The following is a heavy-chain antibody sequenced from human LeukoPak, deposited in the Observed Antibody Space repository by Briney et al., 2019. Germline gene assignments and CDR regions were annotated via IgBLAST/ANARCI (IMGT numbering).Heavy chain of an antibody. CDR1: GFIFSSYG. Sequence: GGTLRLSCVASGFIFSSYGMSWVRQAPGKGLEWVSAISGSGGSTYYADSVKGRFTISRDNSKNTLYLQMNSLRAEDTAVYYCAKSGYNRFDYWGQGTLVTVSS. CDR3: AKSGYNRFDY. J-gene: IGHJ4*02. V-gene: IGHV3-23*01. CDR2: ISGSGGST. D-gene: IGHD5-24*01.